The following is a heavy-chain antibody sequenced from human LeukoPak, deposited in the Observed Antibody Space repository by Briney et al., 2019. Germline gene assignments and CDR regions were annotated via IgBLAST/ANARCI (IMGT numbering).Heavy chain of an antibody. CDR3: ARIRASLNAFDI. D-gene: IGHD3-16*01. V-gene: IGHV2-70*11. Sequence: ESGPTLLNPTPTLTLTCTFSGFSLSTSGMCVSWIRQPPGKALEWLARIDWDDDKYYSTSLKTRLTISKDTSKNQVVLTMTNMDPVDTATYYCARIRASLNAFDIWGQGTMVTVSS. CDR1: GFSLSTSGMC. CDR2: IDWDDDK. J-gene: IGHJ3*02.